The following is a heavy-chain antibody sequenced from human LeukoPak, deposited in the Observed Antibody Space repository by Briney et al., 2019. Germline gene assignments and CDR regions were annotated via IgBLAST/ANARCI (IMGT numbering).Heavy chain of an antibody. V-gene: IGHV3-23*01. Sequence: GGSLRLSXVVSEFTFSNSAMTWVRQAPGKGLEWVSAISGSGGSTYYADSVKGRFTISRDNSKNTLYLQMNSLRAEDTAVYYCAKGTGTTPRGYYYYMDVWGKGTTVTVSS. CDR2: ISGSGGST. D-gene: IGHD1-7*01. CDR1: EFTFSNSA. CDR3: AKGTGTTPRGYYYYMDV. J-gene: IGHJ6*03.